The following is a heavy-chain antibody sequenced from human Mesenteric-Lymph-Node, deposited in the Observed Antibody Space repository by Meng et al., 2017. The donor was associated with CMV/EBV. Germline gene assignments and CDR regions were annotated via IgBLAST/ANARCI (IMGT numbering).Heavy chain of an antibody. J-gene: IGHJ4*02. D-gene: IGHD3-16*01. CDR1: GFTFTSYG. Sequence: GESLKISCTASGFTFTSYGMSWVRQAPGKGLEWVSGISGGGDNTYYADSVKGRFTISRDNSKNTVYLQMNSLRAEDSAIYYCAKCLSSRYPRGAYYDWGQGALVTVSS. CDR3: AKCLSSRYPRGAYYD. V-gene: IGHV3-23*01. CDR2: ISGGGDNT.